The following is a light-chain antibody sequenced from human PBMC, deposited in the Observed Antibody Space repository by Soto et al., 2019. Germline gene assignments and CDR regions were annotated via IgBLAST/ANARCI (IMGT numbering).Light chain of an antibody. CDR2: DAS. J-gene: IGKJ5*01. V-gene: IGKV3D-20*01. CDR3: QQYGSSPIT. Sequence: EIVLTQSPATLSLSPGERATLSCGASQSVSRSYLAWYQQKPGLAPRLLIYDASNRATGIPDRFSGSGSGTDFTLTISRLAPEDFAVYYCQQYGSSPITFGQGTRLEIK. CDR1: QSVSRSY.